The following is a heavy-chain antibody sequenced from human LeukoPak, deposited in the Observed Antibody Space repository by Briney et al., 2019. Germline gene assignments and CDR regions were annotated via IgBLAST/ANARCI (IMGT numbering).Heavy chain of an antibody. CDR3: ARDADYGGNGGY. Sequence: ASVKVSCKASGYTFTNYGISWVRQAPGQGLEWMGRIIPILGIANYAQKFQGRVTITADKSTSTAYMELSSLRSEDTAVYYCARDADYGGNGGYWGQGTLVTVSS. V-gene: IGHV1-69*04. CDR1: GYTFTNYG. D-gene: IGHD4-23*01. J-gene: IGHJ4*02. CDR2: IIPILGIA.